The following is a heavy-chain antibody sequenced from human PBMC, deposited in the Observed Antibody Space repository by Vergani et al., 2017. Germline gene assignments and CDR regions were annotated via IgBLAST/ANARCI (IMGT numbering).Heavy chain of an antibody. CDR2: INHSGST. V-gene: IGHV4-34*01. CDR1: GGSFSGYY. D-gene: IGHD3-3*01. J-gene: IGHJ6*03. Sequence: QVQLQQWGAGLLKPSETLSLTCAVYGGSFSGYYWSWIRQPPGTGLEWIGEINHSGSTNYNPSLKSRVTISVDTSKNQFSLKLSSVTAADTAVYYCARGRSXDDFWSGPGHYMDVWGKGTTVTVSS. CDR3: ARGRSXDDFWSGPGHYMDV.